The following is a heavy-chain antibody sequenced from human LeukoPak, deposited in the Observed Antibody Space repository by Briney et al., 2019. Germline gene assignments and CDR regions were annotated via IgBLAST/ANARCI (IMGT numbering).Heavy chain of an antibody. CDR2: IYHSGST. Sequence: SETLSLTCTVSGDSITSYSWSWIRQPPGKGLEWIGYIYHSGSTYYNPSLKSRVTISVDRSKNQFSLKLSSVTAADTAVYYCARVTLAAGTDYWGQGTLVTVSS. V-gene: IGHV4-30-2*01. CDR3: ARVTLAAGTDY. CDR1: GDSITSYS. D-gene: IGHD6-25*01. J-gene: IGHJ4*02.